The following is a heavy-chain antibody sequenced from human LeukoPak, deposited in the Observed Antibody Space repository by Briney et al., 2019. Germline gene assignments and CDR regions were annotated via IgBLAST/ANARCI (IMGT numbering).Heavy chain of an antibody. CDR2: IYTSGST. CDR3: AATRGSDGFDY. J-gene: IGHJ4*02. D-gene: IGHD1-26*01. CDR1: GGSISSYY. V-gene: IGHV4-4*07. Sequence: SETLSLTCTVSGGSISSYYWSWIRQPAGKGLEWIGRIYTSGSTNYNPSLKSRLTISVDTSKNQFSLKLTSVTAADTAVYYCAATRGSDGFDYWGQGTLVTVSS.